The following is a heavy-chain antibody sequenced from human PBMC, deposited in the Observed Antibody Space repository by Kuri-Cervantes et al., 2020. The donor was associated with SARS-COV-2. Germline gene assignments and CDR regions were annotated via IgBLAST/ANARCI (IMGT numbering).Heavy chain of an antibody. Sequence: ASVKVSCKASGYTFTSYGISWVRQAPGQGLEWMGWISAYNGNTNYAQKLQGRVTMTTDTSTSTAYMELSRLRSDDTAVYYCARPEGYCSSTSCYTLRRYYYYGMDVWGQGTTVTVSS. CDR1: GYTFTSYG. D-gene: IGHD2-2*02. J-gene: IGHJ6*02. V-gene: IGHV1-18*01. CDR2: ISAYNGNT. CDR3: ARPEGYCSSTSCYTLRRYYYYGMDV.